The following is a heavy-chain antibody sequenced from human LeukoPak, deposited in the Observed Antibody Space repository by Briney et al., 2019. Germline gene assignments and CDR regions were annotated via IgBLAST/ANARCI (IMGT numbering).Heavy chain of an antibody. J-gene: IGHJ4*02. CDR3: AKDSSQGGDYLDS. V-gene: IGHV3-23*01. CDR2: INGSGVIT. D-gene: IGHD3-16*01. Sequence: GGSLRLSCAPSGFTFSNYAMNWVRQAPGKGLEWVSGINGSGVITYYSDSVKGRFTISRDNSKNSLYLQMKSLRAEDTAVYYCAKDSSQGGDYLDSWGQGILVTVSS. CDR1: GFTFSNYA.